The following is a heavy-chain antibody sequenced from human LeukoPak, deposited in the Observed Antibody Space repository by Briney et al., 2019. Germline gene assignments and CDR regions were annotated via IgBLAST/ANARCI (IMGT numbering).Heavy chain of an antibody. CDR3: ARDVVVTATTYYYFDY. J-gene: IGHJ4*02. Sequence: SETLSLTCTVSGGSINNYYWNWIRQPPGKGLEWLGFIYSSGTTNYKPSLKSRLTFSLDTSKNQYSLKLTSVTAADTAVYYCARDVVVTATTYYYFDYWGQGTLVTVSS. V-gene: IGHV4-59*01. CDR2: IYSSGTT. D-gene: IGHD2-21*02. CDR1: GGSINNYY.